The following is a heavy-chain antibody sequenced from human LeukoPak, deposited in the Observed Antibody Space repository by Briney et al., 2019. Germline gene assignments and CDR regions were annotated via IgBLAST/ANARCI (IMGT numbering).Heavy chain of an antibody. CDR2: ISYDGSNK. D-gene: IGHD3-22*01. CDR3: AKGLHYYDSSPYSDY. CDR1: GFTFSSYG. J-gene: IGHJ4*02. Sequence: GGSLRLSCAASGFTFSSYGMHWVRQAPGKGLEWVAVISYDGSNKYYADSVKGRFTISRDNSKNTLYPQMNSLRAEDTAVYYCAKGLHYYDSSPYSDYWGQGTLVTVSS. V-gene: IGHV3-30*18.